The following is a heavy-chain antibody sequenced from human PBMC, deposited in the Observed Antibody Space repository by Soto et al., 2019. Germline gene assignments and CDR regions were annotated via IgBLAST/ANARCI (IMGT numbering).Heavy chain of an antibody. J-gene: IGHJ3*02. CDR1: GFTFSGSA. Sequence: HPGGSLRLSCAASGFTFSGSAMHWVRQASGKGLEWVGRIRSKANSYATAYAASVKGRFTISRDDSKNTAYLQMNSLKTEDTAVYYCTQLGDYVGSRAFDIWGQGTMVTVSS. V-gene: IGHV3-73*01. CDR2: IRSKANSYAT. D-gene: IGHD4-17*01. CDR3: TQLGDYVGSRAFDI.